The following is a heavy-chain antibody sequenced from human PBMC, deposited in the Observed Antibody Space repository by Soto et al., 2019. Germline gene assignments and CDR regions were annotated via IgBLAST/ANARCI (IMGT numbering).Heavy chain of an antibody. CDR3: AKRYIPDYRSLYYFDY. CDR2: ISGSGGST. CDR1: GFTFSSYA. Sequence: GGSLRLSCAASGFTFSSYAMSWVRQAPGKGLEWVSAISGSGGSTYYADSVKGRFTISRDNSKNTLYLQMNSLRAEDTAVYYCAKRYIPDYRSLYYFDYWGQGTLVTVSS. V-gene: IGHV3-23*01. D-gene: IGHD1-20*01. J-gene: IGHJ4*02.